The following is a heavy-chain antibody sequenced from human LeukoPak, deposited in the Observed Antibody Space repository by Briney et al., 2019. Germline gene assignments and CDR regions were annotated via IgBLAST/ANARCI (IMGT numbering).Heavy chain of an antibody. D-gene: IGHD6-19*01. CDR1: GFTFDDYA. J-gene: IGHJ6*02. CDR2: ISWNSGII. CDR3: AKDKSHSSWTSRYYYYALDA. V-gene: IGHV3-9*01. Sequence: GGSLRLSCAASGFTFDDYAMHWVRQAPGKGLEWVSGISWNSGIIGYADSVKGRFTISRDNAKNSLYLQMNSLRAEDTALYYCAKDKSHSSWTSRYYYYALDAWGQGTTVTVSS.